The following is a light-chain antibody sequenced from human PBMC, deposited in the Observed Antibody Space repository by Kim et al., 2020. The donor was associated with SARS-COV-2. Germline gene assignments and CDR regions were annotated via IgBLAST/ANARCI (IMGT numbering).Light chain of an antibody. Sequence: DIQMTQSPSSLSASVGDRVTITCRASQSISTYLNWYQQKPGKAPKLLIYGASNLPSGVTSRFSGSGSGTDFTLTISTRQPEDFGTYYCQQGYSTFGQGTKLEIK. CDR2: GAS. V-gene: IGKV1-39*01. CDR3: QQGYST. J-gene: IGKJ2*01. CDR1: QSISTY.